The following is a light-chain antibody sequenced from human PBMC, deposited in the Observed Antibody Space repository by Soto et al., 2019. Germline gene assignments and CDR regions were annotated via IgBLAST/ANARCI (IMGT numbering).Light chain of an antibody. CDR2: DVS. CDR3: SSYTSSSTLV. J-gene: IGLJ2*01. CDR1: SSDVGCYNY. Sequence: QSALTQRASVSGSPGQSITISCTGTSSDVGCYNYVSWYQQHPGKAPKLMIYDVSNRPSGVSNRFSGSKSGNTASLTISGLQAEDDADYYCSSYTSSSTLVFGGGTKLTVL. V-gene: IGLV2-14*01.